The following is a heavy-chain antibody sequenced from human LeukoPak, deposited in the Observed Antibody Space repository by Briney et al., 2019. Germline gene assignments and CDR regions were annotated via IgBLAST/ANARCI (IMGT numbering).Heavy chain of an antibody. CDR1: GFTFSSYW. V-gene: IGHV3-74*01. J-gene: IGHJ5*02. D-gene: IGHD6-13*01. CDR2: INSDGSST. Sequence: GGSLRLSCAASGFTFSSYWMHWVRQAPGKGLVWVSRINSDGSSTSYADSVKGRFTISRDNAKNTLYLQMNSLRAEDTAVYYCARMTGRAAAGTVWFDPWGQGTLVTVSA. CDR3: ARMTGRAAAGTVWFDP.